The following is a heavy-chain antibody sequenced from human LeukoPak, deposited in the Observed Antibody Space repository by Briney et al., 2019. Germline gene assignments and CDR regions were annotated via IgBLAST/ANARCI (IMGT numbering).Heavy chain of an antibody. CDR3: AKTTTGYSSGRFPGWPVDY. CDR2: IFGSGGST. CDR1: GFTFSSYA. V-gene: IGHV3-23*01. J-gene: IGHJ4*02. Sequence: GGSLRLSCAASGFTFSSYAMYWVRQAPGKGLEWVSGIFGSGGSTHCADSVEGRFTISRDNSKNTVYLQMNSLRAEDTAVYYCAKTTTGYSSGRFPGWPVDYWGQGTLVTVSS. D-gene: IGHD6-19*01.